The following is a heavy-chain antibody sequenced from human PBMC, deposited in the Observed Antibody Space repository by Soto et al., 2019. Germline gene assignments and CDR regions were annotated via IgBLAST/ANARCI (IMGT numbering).Heavy chain of an antibody. CDR1: GGSISSSSYY. Sequence: QLQLQESGPGLVKPSETLSLTCTVSGGSISSSSYYWGWIRQPPGKGLEWIGSIYYSGSTYYNPSLKSRVXXSXDXXKNQFSLKLSSVTAADTAVYYCARHGGDGDYTLDYWGQGTLVTVSS. D-gene: IGHD4-17*01. CDR2: IYYSGST. V-gene: IGHV4-39*01. J-gene: IGHJ4*02. CDR3: ARHGGDGDYTLDY.